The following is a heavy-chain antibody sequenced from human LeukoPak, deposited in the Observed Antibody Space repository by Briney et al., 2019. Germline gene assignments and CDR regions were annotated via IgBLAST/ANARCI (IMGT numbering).Heavy chain of an antibody. CDR1: GFTFSSYA. J-gene: IGHJ3*02. CDR3: ARVGSGGAFDI. Sequence: QPGGSLRLSCAASGFTFSSYAMHWVRQAPGKGLEYVSAISSNGGSTYYANSVKGRFTISRDNSKNTLYLQMGSLRAEDMAVYYCARVGSGGAFDIWGQGTMVTVSS. V-gene: IGHV3-64*01. CDR2: ISSNGGST. D-gene: IGHD6-19*01.